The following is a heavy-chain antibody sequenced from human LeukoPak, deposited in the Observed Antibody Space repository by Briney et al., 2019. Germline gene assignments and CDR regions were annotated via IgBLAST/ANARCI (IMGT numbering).Heavy chain of an antibody. V-gene: IGHV1-2*02. D-gene: IGHD6-13*01. J-gene: IGHJ4*02. Sequence: GASVKVSCKASGYTFTGYYMHWVRQAPGQGLEWMGWINPNSGGTNYAQKFQGRVTMTRDTPISIAYMELSRLRSDDTAVYYCARGFVNRWQQLGSYWGQGTLVTVSS. CDR1: GYTFTGYY. CDR2: INPNSGGT. CDR3: ARGFVNRWQQLGSY.